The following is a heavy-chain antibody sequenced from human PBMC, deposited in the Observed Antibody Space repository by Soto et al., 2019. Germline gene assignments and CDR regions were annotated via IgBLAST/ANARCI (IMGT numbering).Heavy chain of an antibody. CDR3: ARGGDNWNYAFYYYGMDV. V-gene: IGHV1-69*13. J-gene: IGHJ6*02. D-gene: IGHD1-7*01. CDR2: IIPIFGTA. Sequence: GASVKVSCKASGGTFSSYAISWVRQAPGQGLEWMGGIIPIFGTANYAQKFQGRVTITADESTSTAYMELSSLRSEDTAVYYCARGGDNWNYAFYYYGMDVWGQGTTVTVSS. CDR1: GGTFSSYA.